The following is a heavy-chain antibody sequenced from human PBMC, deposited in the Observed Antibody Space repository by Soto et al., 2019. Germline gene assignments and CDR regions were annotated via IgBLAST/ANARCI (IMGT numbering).Heavy chain of an antibody. Sequence: EVQLVESGGGLVQPGRSLRLSCAASGFTFDDYAMHWVRQAPGKGLEWVSGISWNSGSIGYADSVKGRFTISRDNAKNSVYLQMNSLRAEDTALYYCAKGLFACSSTSCWWIDYWGQGTLLTVSS. V-gene: IGHV3-9*01. CDR1: GFTFDDYA. CDR3: AKGLFACSSTSCWWIDY. J-gene: IGHJ4*02. D-gene: IGHD2-2*01. CDR2: ISWNSGSI.